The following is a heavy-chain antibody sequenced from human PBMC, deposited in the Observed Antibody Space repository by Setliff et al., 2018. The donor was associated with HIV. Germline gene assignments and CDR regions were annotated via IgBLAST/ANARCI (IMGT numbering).Heavy chain of an antibody. CDR1: GGSISSSVYY. CDR3: ARAPSLWGSGSYYTYWYFDY. J-gene: IGHJ4*02. CDR2: IYYSGGT. Sequence: PSETLSLTCTVSGGSISSSVYYWGWIRQPPGKGLEWIGYIYYSGGTYYNPSLKSRVTISLDTSKNHFSLKLSSVTAADTAVYYCARAPSLWGSGSYYTYWYFDYWGQGTLVTVSS. V-gene: IGHV4-31*03. D-gene: IGHD3-10*01.